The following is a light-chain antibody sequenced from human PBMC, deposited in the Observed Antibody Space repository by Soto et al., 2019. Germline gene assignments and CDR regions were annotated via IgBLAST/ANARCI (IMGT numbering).Light chain of an antibody. CDR2: DAS. V-gene: IGLV2-11*01. CDR1: TGDVGAYNF. J-gene: IGLJ1*01. CDR3: ATWDDRLNGYV. Sequence: QSALTQPRSVSGSPGQSVTISCTGTTGDVGAYNFVSWYQLHPGKAPKLMIYDASKRPSGVPDRFSASKSGNTASLTISGLQAEDEADYYCATWDDRLNGYVFGSGTKLTVL.